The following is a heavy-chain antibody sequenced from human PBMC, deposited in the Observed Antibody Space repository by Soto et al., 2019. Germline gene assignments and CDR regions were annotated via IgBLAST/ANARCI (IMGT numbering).Heavy chain of an antibody. CDR3: ARDYPYASDVAGYFDF. CDR1: GYSISTGYY. V-gene: IGHV4-38-2*02. Sequence: ETLSLTCTVSGYSISTGYYWAWVRQSPGKGLEWIGSVYRSGAAYYSPTLKSRVTISVDTAKNQFSLHLKSVTAADAAVYYCARDYPYASDVAGYFDFGGQGTPVTVSS. D-gene: IGHD6-19*01. J-gene: IGHJ4*02. CDR2: VYRSGAA.